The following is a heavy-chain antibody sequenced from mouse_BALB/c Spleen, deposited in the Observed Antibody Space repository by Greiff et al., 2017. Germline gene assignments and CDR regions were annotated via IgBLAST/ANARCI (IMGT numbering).Heavy chain of an antibody. V-gene: IGHV5-6-4*01. CDR1: GFTFSSYT. CDR2: ISSGGSYT. Sequence: EVKLVESGGGLVKPGGSLKLSCAASGFTFSSYTMSWVRQTPEKRLEWVATISSGGSYTYYPDSVKGRFTISRDNAKNTLYLQMSSLKSEDTAMYYCTREGRGLRQGDYFDYWGQGTTLTVSS. J-gene: IGHJ2*01. D-gene: IGHD2-4*01. CDR3: TREGRGLRQGDYFDY.